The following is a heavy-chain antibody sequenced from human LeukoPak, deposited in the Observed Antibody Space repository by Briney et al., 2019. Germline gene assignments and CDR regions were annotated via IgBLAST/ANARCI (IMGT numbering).Heavy chain of an antibody. CDR1: GFTFSSYA. J-gene: IGHJ5*02. V-gene: IGHV3-23*01. CDR2: ISGSGGST. D-gene: IGHD5-12*01. Sequence: GGSLRLSCAASGFTFSSYAMNWVRQAPGKGLEWVSSISGSGGSTYYADSVKGRVTISRDNSKNTLYLQMNSLRAEDTAVYYCAKDRTVATIDSGTSWFDPWGQGTLVTVSS. CDR3: AKDRTVATIDSGTSWFDP.